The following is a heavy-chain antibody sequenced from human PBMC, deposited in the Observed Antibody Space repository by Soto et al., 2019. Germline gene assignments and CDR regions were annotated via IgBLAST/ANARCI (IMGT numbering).Heavy chain of an antibody. CDR2: ITSSGAST. V-gene: IGHV3-23*01. Sequence: EVQVLESGGGLVQPGGSLRLSCAASGFTYSDYAMGWVRQAPGKGLEWVSLITSSGASTFYADSVKGRFSISRDNSKSTLYLQMSSLRVEDTAIYYCAKGRYTVTDYIDYWGQGTRVIVSS. D-gene: IGHD3-16*02. CDR3: AKGRYTVTDYIDY. CDR1: GFTYSDYA. J-gene: IGHJ4*02.